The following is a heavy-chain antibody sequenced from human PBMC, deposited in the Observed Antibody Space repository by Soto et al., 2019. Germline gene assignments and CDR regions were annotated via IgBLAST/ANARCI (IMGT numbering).Heavy chain of an antibody. D-gene: IGHD3-3*01. J-gene: IGHJ5*02. V-gene: IGHV4-59*01. CDR1: GGSISSYY. CDR2: IYYSGST. Sequence: LSLTCTVSGGSISSYYWSWIRQPPGKGLEWIGYIYYSGSTNYNPSLKSRVTISVDTSKNQFSLKLSSVTAADTAVYYCARLVGSYDFGSGYYNNWFDPWGQGTLVTVYS. CDR3: ARLVGSYDFGSGYYNNWFDP.